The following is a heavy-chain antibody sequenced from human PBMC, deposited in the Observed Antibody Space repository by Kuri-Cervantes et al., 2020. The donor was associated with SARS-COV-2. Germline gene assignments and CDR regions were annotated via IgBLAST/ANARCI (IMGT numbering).Heavy chain of an antibody. D-gene: IGHD6-19*01. V-gene: IGHV1-69*04. Sequence: SVKVSCKASGVTFTRDTINWVRQAPGQGLEWMGRIIPDLGVTNYARKFQGRVTVTADKSTNTAYMDLNSLTSEDTAVYYCARDRSAWPFDYWGQGTLVTVSS. CDR2: IIPDLGVT. CDR1: GVTFTRDT. CDR3: ARDRSAWPFDY. J-gene: IGHJ4*02.